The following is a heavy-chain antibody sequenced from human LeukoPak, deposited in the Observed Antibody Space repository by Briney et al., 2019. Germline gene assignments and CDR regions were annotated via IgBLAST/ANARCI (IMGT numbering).Heavy chain of an antibody. Sequence: GGSLRLSCTASGFTFGDYAMSWFRQAPGKGLEWVGFIRSKAYGGTTEYAASVKGRFTISRDDSKNTLYLQMNSLRAEDTAVYYCAKGIYSSDWSYFDYWGHGTLVTVSS. D-gene: IGHD6-19*01. V-gene: IGHV3-49*03. J-gene: IGHJ4*01. CDR1: GFTFGDYA. CDR2: IRSKAYGGTT. CDR3: AKGIYSSDWSYFDY.